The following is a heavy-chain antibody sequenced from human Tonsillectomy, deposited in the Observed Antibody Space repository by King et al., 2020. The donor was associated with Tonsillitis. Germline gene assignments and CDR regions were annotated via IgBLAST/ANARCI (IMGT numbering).Heavy chain of an antibody. D-gene: IGHD1-1*01. CDR2: ISYDGSNK. V-gene: IGHV3-30*18. CDR3: AKDNGTYFDY. CDR1: GFTLSSHG. Sequence: VQLVESGGGVVQPGRSLRLSCAASGFTLSSHGMHWVRQAPGKGLEWVAVISYDGSNKYYADSVKGRFTISRDNSKNTLYLQMNSLRAEDTAVYYCAKDNGTYFDYWGQGTLVTVSS. J-gene: IGHJ4*02.